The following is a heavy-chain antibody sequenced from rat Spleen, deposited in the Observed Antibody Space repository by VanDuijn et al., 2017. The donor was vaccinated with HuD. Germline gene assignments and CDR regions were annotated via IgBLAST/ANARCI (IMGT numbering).Heavy chain of an antibody. CDR1: GFSLTSNG. CDR2: ISTGGNT. CDR3: ARHPWGGAPYY. Sequence: QVQLKESGPGLVQPSQTLSLTCTVSGFSLTSNGVSWVRQPPGKGLEWIAAISTGGNTYYNSALSSRLSISRDTSKSQVFLKMDSLQPEDTGTYYCARHPWGGAPYYWGQGVMVTVSS. J-gene: IGHJ2*01. V-gene: IGHV2S12*01. D-gene: IGHD3-1*01.